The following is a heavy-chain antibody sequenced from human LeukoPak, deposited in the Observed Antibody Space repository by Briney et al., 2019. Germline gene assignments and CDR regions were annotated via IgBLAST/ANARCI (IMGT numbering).Heavy chain of an antibody. J-gene: IGHJ4*02. CDR1: GGTFSSYA. D-gene: IGHD4-11*01. Sequence: SVKVSCKASGGTFSSYAISWVRQAPGQGLEWVGGIIPIFGTANYAQKFQGRVTITADESTSTAYMELSSLRSEDTAVYYCARVWTTAGIWQDWGQGTLVTVSS. V-gene: IGHV1-69*13. CDR2: IIPIFGTA. CDR3: ARVWTTAGIWQD.